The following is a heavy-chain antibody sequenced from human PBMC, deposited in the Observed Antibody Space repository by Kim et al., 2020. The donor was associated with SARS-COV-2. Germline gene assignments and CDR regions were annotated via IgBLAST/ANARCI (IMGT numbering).Heavy chain of an antibody. V-gene: IGHV1-69*13. CDR3: ARAPNWNYGASIY. CDR1: GGTFSSYA. D-gene: IGHD1-7*01. CDR2: IIPIFGTA. J-gene: IGHJ4*02. Sequence: SVKVSCKASGGTFSSYAISWVRQAPGQGLEWMGGIIPIFGTANYAQKFQGRVTITADESTSTAYMELSSLRSEDTAVYYCARAPNWNYGASIYWGQGTLVTVSS.